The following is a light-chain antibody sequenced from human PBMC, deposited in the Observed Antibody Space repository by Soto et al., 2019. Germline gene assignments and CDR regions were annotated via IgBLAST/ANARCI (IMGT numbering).Light chain of an antibody. J-gene: IGKJ2*01. CDR1: QSVSSSY. CDR2: GAS. Sequence: EIVLTQSPGTLSLSPGERATLSCRASQSVSSSYLAWYQQKPGQAPRLLIYGASNRATGIPDRFSGSGSGTDFTLNISRREPEDCAVYYCQHYGSSPPYTFGQGTKLEIK. CDR3: QHYGSSPPYT. V-gene: IGKV3-20*01.